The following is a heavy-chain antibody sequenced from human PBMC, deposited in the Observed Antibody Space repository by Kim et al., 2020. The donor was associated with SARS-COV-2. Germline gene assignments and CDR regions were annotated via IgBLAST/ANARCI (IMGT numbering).Heavy chain of an antibody. Sequence: GGSLRLSCAASGFTLRSYWINWVRQAPGKGLVWVSRIGGDGISTHYADSVKGRFTVSRDNDDNTVYLQMNSLRADDMAVYYCARGMFKTGFDVWGQGTTVTVSS. CDR1: GFTLRSYW. CDR3: ARGMFKTGFDV. J-gene: IGHJ6*02. D-gene: IGHD3-10*02. CDR2: IGGDGIST. V-gene: IGHV3-74*01.